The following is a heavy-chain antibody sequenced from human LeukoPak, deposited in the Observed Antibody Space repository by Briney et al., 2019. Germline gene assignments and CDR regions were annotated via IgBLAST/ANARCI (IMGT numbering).Heavy chain of an antibody. J-gene: IGHJ5*02. D-gene: IGHD3-3*01. CDR3: ARAPPTQGYYDFWSGYWTFGWFDP. V-gene: IGHV4-59*01. Sequence: KASETLSLTCTVSGGSISSYYWSWIRQPPGKGLEWLGYIYYSGSTNYNPSLKSRVTISVDTSKNQFSLKLSSVTAADTAVYYCARAPPTQGYYDFWSGYWTFGWFDPWGQGTLVTVSS. CDR2: IYYSGST. CDR1: GGSISSYY.